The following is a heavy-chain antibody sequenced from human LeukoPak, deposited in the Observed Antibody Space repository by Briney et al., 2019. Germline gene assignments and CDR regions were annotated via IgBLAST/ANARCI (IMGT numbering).Heavy chain of an antibody. CDR2: ISAYNGNS. J-gene: IGHJ5*02. Sequence: ASVKVSCKASGYTFTSYGISWVRQAPAQGLELMGWISAYNGNSNYAQMVQGRVTMTTDTSTSTAYMELRSLRSDATAVYYGERHLLLWFGSPVCNWFDPWGQGTLVTASS. CDR3: ERHLLLWFGSPVCNWFDP. CDR1: GYTFTSYG. V-gene: IGHV1-18*04. D-gene: IGHD3-10*01.